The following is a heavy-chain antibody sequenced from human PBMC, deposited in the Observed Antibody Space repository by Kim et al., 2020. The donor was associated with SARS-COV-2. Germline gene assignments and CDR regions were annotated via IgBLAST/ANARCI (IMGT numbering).Heavy chain of an antibody. CDR3: ARGGRVTTA. D-gene: IGHD4-17*01. CDR2: ISSSSSYI. J-gene: IGHJ4*02. CDR1: GFIFSSYS. Sequence: GGSLRLSCAASGFIFSSYSMNWVRQAPGKGLEWVTSISSSSSYIYYADSVKGRFTISRDNAKNSLYLQMNSLRVEDTTVYYCARGGRVTTAWGQGTLVTVSS. V-gene: IGHV3-21*06.